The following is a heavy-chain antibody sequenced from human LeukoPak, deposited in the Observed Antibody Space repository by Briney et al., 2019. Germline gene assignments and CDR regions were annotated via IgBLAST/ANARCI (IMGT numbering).Heavy chain of an antibody. CDR1: GGAITDSNYY. Sequence: NTSETLSLTCTVSGGAITDSNYYWGWIRQPPGEGLEWVGNIYYNGKTFYNESVKSRVTISVDTSKNQFSLKLNSVTAADTALFYCARYSGSHYAFDIWGQGTMVTVSS. D-gene: IGHD1-26*01. V-gene: IGHV4-39*01. J-gene: IGHJ3*02. CDR2: IYYNGKT. CDR3: ARYSGSHYAFDI.